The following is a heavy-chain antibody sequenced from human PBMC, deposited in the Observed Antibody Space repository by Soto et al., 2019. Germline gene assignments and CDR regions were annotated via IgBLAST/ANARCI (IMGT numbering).Heavy chain of an antibody. CDR2: IYYSGST. J-gene: IGHJ3*02. V-gene: IGHV4-59*01. Sequence: SETLSLTCTVSGGSISSYYWSWIRQPPGKGLEWIGYIYYSGSTNYNPSLKSRVTISVDTSKNQFSLKLSSVTAADTAVYYCARTILLNTAYAFDIWGQGTMVTVSS. D-gene: IGHD5-18*01. CDR3: ARTILLNTAYAFDI. CDR1: GGSISSYY.